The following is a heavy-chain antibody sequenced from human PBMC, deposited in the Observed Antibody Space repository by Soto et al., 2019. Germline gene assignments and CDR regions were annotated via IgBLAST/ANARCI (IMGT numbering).Heavy chain of an antibody. CDR3: ARQAAAPGIDLWFEP. D-gene: IGHD6-13*01. Sequence: QLQLQESGPRLVKPSETLSLTCNVSGGSISSSRSSWAWFRQPPGKELEWIGTIFYAGHTYYNPALKSRVTVSVDTCKNQCSLKLDSVPAADTAGYYCARQAAAPGIDLWFEPWGQGTLVTLSS. CDR2: IFYAGHT. J-gene: IGHJ5*02. CDR1: GGSISSSRSS. V-gene: IGHV4-39*01.